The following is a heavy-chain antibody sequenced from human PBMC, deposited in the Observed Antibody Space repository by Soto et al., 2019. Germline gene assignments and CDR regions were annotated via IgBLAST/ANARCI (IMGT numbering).Heavy chain of an antibody. J-gene: IGHJ4*02. D-gene: IGHD4-17*01. V-gene: IGHV3-30-3*01. CDR2: ISYDGSNK. CDR1: GFTFSSYA. CDR3: ARVDYGDYVLNY. Sequence: QVQLVESGGGVVQPGRSLRLSCAASGFTFSSYAMHWVRQAPGKGLEWVAVISYDGSNKYYADSVKGRFTISRDNSKNALYLQMNSLRAEDTAVYYCARVDYGDYVLNYGGQGTLVTVSS.